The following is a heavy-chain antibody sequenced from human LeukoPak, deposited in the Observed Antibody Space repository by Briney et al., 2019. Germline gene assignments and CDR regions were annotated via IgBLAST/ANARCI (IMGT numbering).Heavy chain of an antibody. D-gene: IGHD3-16*01. CDR1: GYTFTSYY. CDR3: ASWGRERSYDANWFDP. J-gene: IGHJ5*02. CDR2: INPSVGST. V-gene: IGHV1-46*01. Sequence: ASVKVSCKASGYTFTSYYMHWVRQAPGQGREWMGVINPSVGSTSYAQKFQGRVTMTRDTATSTVYMELSSVRSEDTALYYCASWGRERSYDANWFDPWGEGTLVTVSS.